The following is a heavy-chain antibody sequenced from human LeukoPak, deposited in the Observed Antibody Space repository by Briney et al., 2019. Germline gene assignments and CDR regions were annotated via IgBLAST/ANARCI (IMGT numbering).Heavy chain of an antibody. CDR2: IISIFGTA. CDR1: GGTFSSYA. J-gene: IGHJ4*02. CDR3: ARGNWDSSGWYYDY. D-gene: IGHD6-19*01. V-gene: IGHV1-69*05. Sequence: GASVKVSCKASGGTFSSYAISWVRQAPGQGLEWVGRIISIFGTANYAQKFQGRVTITTDESTNTAYMELSSLRSEDTAVYYCARGNWDSSGWYYDYWGQGTLVTVSS.